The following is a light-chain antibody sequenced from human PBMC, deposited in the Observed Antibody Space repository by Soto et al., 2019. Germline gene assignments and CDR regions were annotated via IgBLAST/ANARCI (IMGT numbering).Light chain of an antibody. V-gene: IGLV4-69*01. Sequence: QSVLTQSPSASASLGASVKLTCTLSSGHSNYAIAWHQQQPEKGPRYLMKLNSNGSHSKGDGIPDRFSGSSSGAERSLTISSLQSEDEADYYCQTWGTGPWVFGGGTKVTVL. CDR3: QTWGTGPWV. CDR1: SGHSNYA. J-gene: IGLJ3*02. CDR2: LNSNGSH.